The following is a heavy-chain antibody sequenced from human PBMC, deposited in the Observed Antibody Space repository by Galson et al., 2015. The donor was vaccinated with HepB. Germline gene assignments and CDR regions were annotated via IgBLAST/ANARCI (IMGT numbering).Heavy chain of an antibody. Sequence: SVKVSCKASGYTFSSYGISWVRQAPGQGLEWMGWISAYNGNTNYAQELQGRVTMTTDTSTTTAYMELRSLRSDDTAVYYCARARYSSSPPDYWGQGTLVTVSS. J-gene: IGHJ4*02. V-gene: IGHV1-18*01. CDR2: ISAYNGNT. D-gene: IGHD6-6*01. CDR1: GYTFSSYG. CDR3: ARARYSSSPPDY.